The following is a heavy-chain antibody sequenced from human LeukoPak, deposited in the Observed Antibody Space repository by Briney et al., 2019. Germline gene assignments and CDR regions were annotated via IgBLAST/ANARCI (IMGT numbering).Heavy chain of an antibody. D-gene: IGHD3-22*01. CDR3: ARSGYYYDSSGSSS. J-gene: IGHJ5*02. CDR1: GFTVSSNY. Sequence: PGGSLGLSCAASGFTVSSNYMSWVRQAPGKGLEWVSSISGVGSTSYANSVKGRFTISRDNSRSTLYLQMDSLRPEDTAMYYCARSGYYYDSSGSSSWGQGTLVTVSS. CDR2: ISGVGST. V-gene: IGHV3-66*01.